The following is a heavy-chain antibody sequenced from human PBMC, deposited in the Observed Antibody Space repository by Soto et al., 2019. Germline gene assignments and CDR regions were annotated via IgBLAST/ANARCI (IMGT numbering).Heavy chain of an antibody. CDR2: ISGSGGST. Sequence: PGGSLRLSCAASGFTFSSYAMSWVRQAPGKGLEWVSAISGSGGSTYYADSVKGRFTISRDNSKNTLYLQMNSLRAEDTAVYYCARYCSSTSCLPYYYYGMDVWGQGTTVTVSS. D-gene: IGHD2-2*01. CDR1: GFTFSSYA. V-gene: IGHV3-23*01. CDR3: ARYCSSTSCLPYYYYGMDV. J-gene: IGHJ6*02.